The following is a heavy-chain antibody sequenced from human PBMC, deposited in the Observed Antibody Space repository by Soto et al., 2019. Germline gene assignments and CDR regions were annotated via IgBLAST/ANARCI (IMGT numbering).Heavy chain of an antibody. D-gene: IGHD4-17*01. CDR2: IYYSGST. CDR3: AREFGGVDYGDYGSPRDAFYYYMDV. V-gene: IGHV4-59*01. J-gene: IGHJ6*03. Sequence: SETLSLTCTVSGGSISSYYWSWIRQPPGKGLEWIGYIYYSGSTNYNPSLKSRVTISVDTSKNQFSLKLSSVTAADTAVYYCAREFGGVDYGDYGSPRDAFYYYMDVWGKGTTVTVSS. CDR1: GGSISSYY.